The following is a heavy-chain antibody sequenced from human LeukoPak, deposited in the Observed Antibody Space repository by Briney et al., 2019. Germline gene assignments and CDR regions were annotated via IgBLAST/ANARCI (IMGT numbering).Heavy chain of an antibody. V-gene: IGHV1-69*13. J-gene: IGHJ4*02. CDR3: ARAAAGTYDSSGYWVY. Sequence: SVKVSCKASGGTFSSYAISWVRQAPGQGLEWMGGIIPIFGTANYAQKFQGRVTITADESTSTAYMELSSLRSEDTAVYCCARAAAGTYDSSGYWVYWGQGTLVTVSS. D-gene: IGHD3-22*01. CDR2: IIPIFGTA. CDR1: GGTFSSYA.